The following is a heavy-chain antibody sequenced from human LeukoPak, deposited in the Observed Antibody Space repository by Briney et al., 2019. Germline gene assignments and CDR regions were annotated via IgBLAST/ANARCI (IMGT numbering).Heavy chain of an antibody. CDR2: IHPNSGGT. CDR3: GRKSAARKTSEFDY. J-gene: IGHJ4*02. Sequence: ASVKVSCKASGYTFTDYYMNWVRQAPGQGLEWMGWIHPNSGGTNYAQKFQGRVTMTRDTSISTAYMELSRLTFDDTAVYYCGRKSAARKTSEFDYWGQGTLVTVSS. D-gene: IGHD6-6*01. CDR1: GYTFTDYY. V-gene: IGHV1-2*02.